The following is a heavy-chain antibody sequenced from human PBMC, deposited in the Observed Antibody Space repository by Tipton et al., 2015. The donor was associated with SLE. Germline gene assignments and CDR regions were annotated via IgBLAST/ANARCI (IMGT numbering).Heavy chain of an antibody. J-gene: IGHJ4*02. CDR2: ISAYNGNT. V-gene: IGHV1-18*04. CDR3: ASGVGGYSPW. D-gene: IGHD5-18*01. Sequence: QSGPEVKKPGASVKVSCKASGYTFTSYGISWMRQAPGQGLEWMGWISAYNGNTNYAQKFQGRVTMTRDTSISTAYMELIRLRSDDTAVYYCASGVGGYSPWGGQGTLLTVSS. CDR1: GYTFTSYG.